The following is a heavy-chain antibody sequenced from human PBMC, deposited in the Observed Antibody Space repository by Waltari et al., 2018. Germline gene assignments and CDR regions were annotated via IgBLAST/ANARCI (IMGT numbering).Heavy chain of an antibody. CDR3: ARDHCSSTSCYGRNAFDI. Sequence: QVQLQESGPGLVKPSETLSLTCTVSGGSISSYYWSWIRQPQGKGLEWIGYIYYSGSTNYNPSLKSRVTISVDTSKNQFSLKLSSVTAADTAVYYCARDHCSSTSCYGRNAFDIWGQGTMVTVSS. CDR2: IYYSGST. J-gene: IGHJ3*02. D-gene: IGHD2-2*01. CDR1: GGSISSYY. V-gene: IGHV4-59*01.